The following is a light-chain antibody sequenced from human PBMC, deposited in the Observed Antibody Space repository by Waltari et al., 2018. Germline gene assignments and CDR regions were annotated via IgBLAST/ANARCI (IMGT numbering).Light chain of an antibody. Sequence: QSVLTQPPSVSGAPGQRVTISCTGSSSNIGAGHDVHWYQHLPGTAPKPLIYGNNNRPSGVPDRFSGSKSGTSASLGITGLQAEDEADYYCQSYDSSLGGSRVFGTGTKVTVL. J-gene: IGLJ1*01. CDR1: SSNIGAGHD. CDR3: QSYDSSLGGSRV. V-gene: IGLV1-40*01. CDR2: GNN.